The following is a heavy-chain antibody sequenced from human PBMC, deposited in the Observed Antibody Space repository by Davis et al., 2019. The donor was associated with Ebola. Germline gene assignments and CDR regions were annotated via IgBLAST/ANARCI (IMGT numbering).Heavy chain of an antibody. V-gene: IGHV3-66*01. Sequence: GGSLRLSCAASGFTFSSYWMSWVRQAPGKGLEWVSVIYSGGSTYYADSVKGRFTISRDNSKNTLYLQMNSLRAEDTAVYYCARDSYYDFWSGSQRGMDVWGQGTTVTVSS. CDR2: IYSGGST. J-gene: IGHJ6*02. CDR3: ARDSYYDFWSGSQRGMDV. CDR1: GFTFSSYW. D-gene: IGHD3-3*01.